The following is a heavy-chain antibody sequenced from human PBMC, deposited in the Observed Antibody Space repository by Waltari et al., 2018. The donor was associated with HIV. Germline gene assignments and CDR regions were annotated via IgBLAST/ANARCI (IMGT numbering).Heavy chain of an antibody. CDR2: MKQDGSDK. J-gene: IGHJ4*02. CDR3: VRNGGSFDY. CDR1: GFTFNSHW. D-gene: IGHD1-26*01. Sequence: EVQLVESGGGLVQPGGSLRLSCAASGFTFNSHWMSWIRQAPGKGLEWVANMKQDGSDKNYVDSVKGRFTISRDNAKNSLYLQMNSLRAEDTAVYYCVRNGGSFDYWGQGTLVTVSS. V-gene: IGHV3-7*01.